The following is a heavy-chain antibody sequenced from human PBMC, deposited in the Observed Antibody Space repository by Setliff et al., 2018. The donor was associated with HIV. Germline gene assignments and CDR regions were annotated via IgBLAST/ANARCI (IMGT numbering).Heavy chain of an antibody. J-gene: IGHJ6*03. CDR3: ARATQLRSGVVDPAAKYFYYYMDV. CDR2: IWYDGSNK. V-gene: IGHV3-33*08. CDR1: GFTFSDHY. D-gene: IGHD2-2*01. Sequence: GGSLRLSCAASGFTFSDHYMDWVRQAPGKGLEWVAVIWYDGSNKYYADSVKGRFTISRDNPKNTLYLQMNSLRAEDTAVYYCARATQLRSGVVDPAAKYFYYYMDVWGKGTTVTVSS.